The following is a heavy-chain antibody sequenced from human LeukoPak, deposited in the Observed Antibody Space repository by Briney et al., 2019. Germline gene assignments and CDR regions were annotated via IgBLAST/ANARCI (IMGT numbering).Heavy chain of an antibody. CDR1: GLTFSNFK. V-gene: IGHV3-48*03. CDR3: ARESVICASGGSCYS. D-gene: IGHD2-15*01. J-gene: IGHJ4*02. Sequence: PGGSLRLSCAVSGLTFSNFKMNWVRQAPGKGLEWVSYISDSGRTTFYADSVKGRFTISRDNAKNSLYLQMSSLRAEDTAVYYCARESVICASGGSCYSWGQGTLVTVSS. CDR2: ISDSGRTT.